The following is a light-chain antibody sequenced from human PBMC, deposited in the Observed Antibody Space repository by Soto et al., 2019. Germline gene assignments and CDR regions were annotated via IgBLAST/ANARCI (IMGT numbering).Light chain of an antibody. V-gene: IGKV3-20*01. CDR2: AAS. Sequence: EIVMTQSPSTVSVSAWERSALSFRASQGVDSGHLAWYQQKPGQAPRLLIFAASNRATGIPDRFSGSGSGTDFTLTISRLEPEDFAVYYCQQYGSSGTFGQGTKVDIK. CDR3: QQYGSSGT. CDR1: QGVDSGH. J-gene: IGKJ1*01.